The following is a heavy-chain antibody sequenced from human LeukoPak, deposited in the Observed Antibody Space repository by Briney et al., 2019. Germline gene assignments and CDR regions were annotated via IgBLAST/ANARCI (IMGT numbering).Heavy chain of an antibody. V-gene: IGHV1-69*13. CDR2: IIPIFGTA. J-gene: IGHJ6*02. CDR1: GCTFSSYA. Sequence: SVKVSFKASGCTFSSYAISWVRQAPGQGLEWMGGIIPIFGTANYAQKFQGRVTITADASTSTAYMELRSLRSEDTAVYYCARRLYGSNSWDYYGMDVWGQGTTVTVSS. D-gene: IGHD4-23*01. CDR3: ARRLYGSNSWDYYGMDV.